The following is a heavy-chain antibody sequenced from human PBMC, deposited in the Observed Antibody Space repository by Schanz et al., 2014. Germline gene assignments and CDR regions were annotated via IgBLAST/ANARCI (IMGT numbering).Heavy chain of an antibody. V-gene: IGHV1-18*01. CDR3: ARHRFGVFYYCLDV. J-gene: IGHJ6*02. D-gene: IGHD3-10*01. CDR1: GYTFTSYD. CDR2: ISDYNGKT. Sequence: QVQLVQSGAEVKKPGASVKVSCTASGYTFTSYDINWVRPAPGQGLEWMGWISDYNGKTNYAQKFQDRVIMSTDRSSSTAYLELRSLTSDVSSIYYCARHRFGVFYYCLDVWGQGTTILVSS.